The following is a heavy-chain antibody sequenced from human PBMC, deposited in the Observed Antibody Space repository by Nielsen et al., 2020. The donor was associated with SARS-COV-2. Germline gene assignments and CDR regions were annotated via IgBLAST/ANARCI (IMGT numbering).Heavy chain of an antibody. D-gene: IGHD4-17*01. CDR2: INPNSGGT. CDR3: ARVTTVPTGPVDY. CDR1: GYTFTGYY. Sequence: ASVQVSCKASGYTFTGYYMHWVRQAPGQGLEWMGRINPNSGGTNYAQKFQGRVTMTRDTSISTAYMELSRLRSDDTAVYYCARVTTVPTGPVDYWGQGTLVTVSS. V-gene: IGHV1-2*06. J-gene: IGHJ4*02.